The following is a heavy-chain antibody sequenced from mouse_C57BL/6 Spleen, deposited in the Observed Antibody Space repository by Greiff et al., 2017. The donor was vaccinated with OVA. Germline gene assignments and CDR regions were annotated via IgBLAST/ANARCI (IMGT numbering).Heavy chain of an antibody. Sequence: QVQLQQSGAELVRPGTSVKVSCKASGYAFTNYLIEWVKQRPGQGLEWIGVINPGSGGTNYNEKFKGKATLTADKSSSTAYMQLSSLTSEDSAVYFCARGPDDYYAMDYWGQGTSVTVSS. CDR3: ARGPDDYYAMDY. J-gene: IGHJ4*01. CDR1: GYAFTNYL. CDR2: INPGSGGT. V-gene: IGHV1-54*01.